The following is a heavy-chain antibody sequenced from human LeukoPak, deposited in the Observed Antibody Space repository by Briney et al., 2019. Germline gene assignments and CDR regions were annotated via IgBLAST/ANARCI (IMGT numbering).Heavy chain of an antibody. J-gene: IGHJ5*02. CDR2: IYGSGGST. CDR3: AKDPTYYYDSSGFNWFDP. Sequence: GGSLRLSCAASGFTFSSYGMHWVRQAPGKGLEWVSGIYGSGGSTYYADSVKGRFTISRDNSKNTLYLQMNSLRAEDTAVYYCAKDPTYYYDSSGFNWFDPWGQGTLVTVSS. V-gene: IGHV3-23*01. D-gene: IGHD3-22*01. CDR1: GFTFSSYG.